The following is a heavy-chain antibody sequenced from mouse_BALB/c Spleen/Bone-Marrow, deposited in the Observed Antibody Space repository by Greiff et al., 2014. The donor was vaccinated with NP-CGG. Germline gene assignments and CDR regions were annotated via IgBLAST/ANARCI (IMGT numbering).Heavy chain of an antibody. CDR2: IWGGGST. CDR1: GFSLNDYG. Sequence: VKLVESGPGLVAPPQSLSITCTVSGFSLNDYGVSWIRQPPGKGLEWLGVIWGGGSTYYNSALKSRLSISKDNSKSQVFLKMNSLQTDDTAMYYCAKQYGNYGWYFDVWGAGTTVTVSS. D-gene: IGHD2-1*01. CDR3: AKQYGNYGWYFDV. V-gene: IGHV2-6-5*01. J-gene: IGHJ1*01.